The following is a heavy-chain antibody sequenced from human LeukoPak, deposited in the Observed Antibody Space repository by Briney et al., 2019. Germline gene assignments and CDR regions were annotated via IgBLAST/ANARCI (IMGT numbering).Heavy chain of an antibody. CDR1: GGSIGIYY. D-gene: IGHD3-10*01. J-gene: IGHJ6*04. CDR2: IFTSGIA. Sequence: SETLSLTCTVSGGSIGIYYWNWIRQPAGKGLEWIGRIFTSGIANYNPSLKNRVTMSVDTSKNQFSLNLSSVTAADTAVYYCAREISGTYYNPLGYMDVWGKGTTVTVSS. V-gene: IGHV4-4*07. CDR3: AREISGTYYNPLGYMDV.